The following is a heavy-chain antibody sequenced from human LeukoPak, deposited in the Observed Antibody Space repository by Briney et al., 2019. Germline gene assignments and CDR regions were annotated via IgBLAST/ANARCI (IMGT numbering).Heavy chain of an antibody. CDR2: INHSGST. D-gene: IGHD6-13*01. CDR1: GGSISSGGYS. J-gene: IGHJ4*02. V-gene: IGHV4-34*01. CDR3: ARCIAAAGTGGIDY. Sequence: SETLSLTCAVSGGSISSGGYSWSWIRQPPGKGLEWIGEINHSGSTNYNPSLKSRVTISVDTSKNQFSLKLSSVTAADTAVYYCARCIAAAGTGGIDYWGQGTLVTVSS.